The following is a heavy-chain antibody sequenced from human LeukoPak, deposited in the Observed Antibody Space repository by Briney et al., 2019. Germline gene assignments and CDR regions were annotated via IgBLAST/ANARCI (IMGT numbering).Heavy chain of an antibody. V-gene: IGHV3-7*01. CDR3: ARSRSGGY. D-gene: IGHD2-2*01. CDR2: IKPDGSEK. J-gene: IGHJ4*02. CDR1: GFTFSSYA. Sequence: GGSLRLSCAASGFTFSSYAMSWVRQAPGKGLEWVANIKPDGSEKYYVDSVKGRFTISRDNAKNSLYLQMNSLRADDTAVYYCARSRSGGYWGQGTLVTVSS.